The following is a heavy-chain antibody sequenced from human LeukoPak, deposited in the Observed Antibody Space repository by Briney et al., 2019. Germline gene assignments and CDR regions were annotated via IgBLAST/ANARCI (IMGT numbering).Heavy chain of an antibody. J-gene: IGHJ4*02. Sequence: GGSLRLSCVASGFASRNNAMSWVRQAPGKGLEWVSLISDSGGSTNYADSVKGRFTISRDNSKNTLYLQMNTLRAEDTAIYYCASSYGSSAYYPFDYWGQGTLVTVFS. CDR3: ASSYGSSAYYPFDY. D-gene: IGHD3-22*01. CDR1: GFASRNNA. CDR2: ISDSGGST. V-gene: IGHV3-23*01.